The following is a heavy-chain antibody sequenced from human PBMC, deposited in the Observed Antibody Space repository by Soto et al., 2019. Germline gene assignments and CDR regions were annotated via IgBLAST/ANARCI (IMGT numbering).Heavy chain of an antibody. Sequence: EVQLVQSGAEVKEPGESLRISCKTSGYNFATYWIGWVRQTPGRGLEWMGLIYPGDSDTRYSPSFQGQVTISADKSVNTGYLQWRSLKASDTAIYYCARLALAAALGWFDPWGQGTLVTVSS. J-gene: IGHJ5*02. CDR3: ARLALAAALGWFDP. V-gene: IGHV5-51*03. CDR1: GYNFATYW. CDR2: IYPGDSDT. D-gene: IGHD6-13*01.